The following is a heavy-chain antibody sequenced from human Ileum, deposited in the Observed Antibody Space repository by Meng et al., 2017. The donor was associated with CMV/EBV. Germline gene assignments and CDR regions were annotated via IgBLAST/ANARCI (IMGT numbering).Heavy chain of an antibody. V-gene: IGHV3-74*01. J-gene: IGHJ5*01. D-gene: IGHD2-2*01. CDR3: ARGGVVLAASSDS. CDR2: ISSDGTSV. CDR1: GFRCSAYW. Sequence: ASGFRCSAYWMNGVRQAPGKGLVWVARISSDGTSVAYADSLKGRFTISRDNAKDTLYLQMNSLRAEDTAVYYCARGGVVLAASSDSWGQGTLVTVSS.